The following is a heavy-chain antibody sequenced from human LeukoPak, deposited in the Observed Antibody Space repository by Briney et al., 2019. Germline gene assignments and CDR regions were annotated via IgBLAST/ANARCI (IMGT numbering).Heavy chain of an antibody. CDR2: ISTSDSRT. J-gene: IGHJ6*04. V-gene: IGHV3-23*01. D-gene: IGHD6-13*01. Sequence: GGSLRLSCTASQFAFSTYAMSWVRQAPGKGLEWVSGISTSDSRTYYADSVKGRFVISRDNSKNTLYLQMNSLRAEDTAVYYCAKRAAAGSGYYNFFVDVWGNGTSVTVSS. CDR3: AKRAAAGSGYYNFFVDV. CDR1: QFAFSTYA.